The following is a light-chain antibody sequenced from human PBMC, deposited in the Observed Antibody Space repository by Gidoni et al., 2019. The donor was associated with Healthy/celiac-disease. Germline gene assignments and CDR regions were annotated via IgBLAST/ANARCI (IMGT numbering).Light chain of an antibody. CDR2: GAS. Sequence: EIVMTQSPATLSVSPGERATLSCRASQCVSSNLAWYQQNPGQAPGLLIYGASTRATGIPARFSGSGSGTEFTLTISSLQSEDFAVYYCQQYNNWPPSWTFGQGTKVEIK. CDR3: QQYNNWPPSWT. V-gene: IGKV3-15*01. CDR1: QCVSSN. J-gene: IGKJ1*01.